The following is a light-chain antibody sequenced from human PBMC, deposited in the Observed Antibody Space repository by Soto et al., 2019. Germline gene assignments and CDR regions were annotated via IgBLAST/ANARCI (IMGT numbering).Light chain of an antibody. CDR2: DVS. Sequence: QSVLTQPASVSGSPGQSITISCTGTSSDVGGYNYVSWYQQHPGKAPKLMIYDVSNRPSGVSNRFSGSKSGNTASLTISGLQAEDEADYSCSSYTSSSTAFGGGTQLTVL. V-gene: IGLV2-14*01. CDR1: SSDVGGYNY. CDR3: SSYTSSSTA. J-gene: IGLJ2*01.